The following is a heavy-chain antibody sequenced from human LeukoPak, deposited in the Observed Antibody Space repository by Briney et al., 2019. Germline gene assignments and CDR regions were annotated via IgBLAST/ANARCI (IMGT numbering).Heavy chain of an antibody. J-gene: IGHJ4*02. V-gene: IGHV1-69*05. Sequence: ASVKVSCKASGGTFSSYAISWVRQAPGQGLEWMGGIIPIFGTANYAQKFQGRVTITTDESTSTAYMELSSLRSEDTAVYYCAREYYDILTGYYNHGGLDYWGQGTLVTVSS. CDR3: AREYYDILTGYYNHGGLDY. CDR2: IIPIFGTA. D-gene: IGHD3-9*01. CDR1: GGTFSSYA.